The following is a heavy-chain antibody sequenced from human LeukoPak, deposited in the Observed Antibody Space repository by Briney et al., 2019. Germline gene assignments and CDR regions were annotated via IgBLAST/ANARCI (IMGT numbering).Heavy chain of an antibody. CDR1: GGSISSGSYY. CDR3: ARYCSGGSCYFDL. D-gene: IGHD2-15*01. CDR2: IYTSGST. V-gene: IGHV4-61*02. J-gene: IGHJ5*02. Sequence: SQTLSLTCTVSGGSISSGSYYWSWIRQPAGKGLEWIGRIYTSGSTNYNPSLKSRVTISVDTSKNQFSLKLSSVTAADTAVYYCARYCSGGSCYFDLWGQGTLVTVSP.